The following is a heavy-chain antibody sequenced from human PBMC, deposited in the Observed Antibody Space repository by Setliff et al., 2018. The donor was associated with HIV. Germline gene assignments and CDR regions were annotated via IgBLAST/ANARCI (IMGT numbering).Heavy chain of an antibody. D-gene: IGHD3-10*01. Sequence: SETLSLTCAVYGGSFSDYYWTWIRQPPGKGLEWIGEINHSGSTNYNPSLKSRVTISVDTSKNQFSLKLSSVTAADTAVYYCARGGDHQGDWGAFDIWGQGTMVTVSS. CDR1: GGSFSDYY. J-gene: IGHJ3*02. CDR2: INHSGST. V-gene: IGHV4-34*01. CDR3: ARGGDHQGDWGAFDI.